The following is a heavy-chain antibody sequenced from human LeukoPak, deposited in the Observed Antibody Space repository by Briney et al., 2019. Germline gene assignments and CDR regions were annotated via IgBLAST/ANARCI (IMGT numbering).Heavy chain of an antibody. V-gene: IGHV4-39*02. CDR1: GGSISSSSYC. Sequence: SETLSLTCSVSGGSISSSSYCWGWIRQSPGKGLGWIRSMYYRGTTYENSSLKSRLTLSIDTSNNQFSLKLTSVTAADTAVYYCAREYSRSVVAGSRPDLWGQGLLVTVSS. D-gene: IGHD2-21*01. J-gene: IGHJ4*02. CDR2: MYYRGTT. CDR3: AREYSRSVVAGSRPDL.